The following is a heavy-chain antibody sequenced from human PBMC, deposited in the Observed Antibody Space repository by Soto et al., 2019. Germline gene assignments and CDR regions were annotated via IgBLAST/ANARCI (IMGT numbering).Heavy chain of an antibody. CDR1: GGSISSSSYY. CDR2: IYYSGST. Sequence: PSETLSLTCTVAGGSISSSSYYWGWIRQPPGKGLEWIGSIYYSGSTYYNPSLKSRVTISVDTSKNQFSLKLRSVTAADTAVYYCERRVEDCYHFLLRENWFDPWGQGTLVTVSS. V-gene: IGHV4-39*01. J-gene: IGHJ5*02. CDR3: ERRVEDCYHFLLRENWFDP. D-gene: IGHD3-3*01.